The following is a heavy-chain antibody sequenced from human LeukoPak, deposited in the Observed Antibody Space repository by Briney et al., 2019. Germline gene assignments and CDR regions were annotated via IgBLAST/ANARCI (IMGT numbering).Heavy chain of an antibody. CDR3: ARDGYSSGWSLGHDAFDI. CDR2: ISYDGSNK. V-gene: IGHV3-30*04. CDR1: GFTFSSYA. J-gene: IGHJ3*02. Sequence: GGSLRLSCAASGFTFSSYAMHWVRQAPGKGLEWVAVISYDGSNKYYADSVKGRFTISRDNSKNTLYLQMNSLRAEDTAVYYCARDGYSSGWSLGHDAFDIWGQGTMVTVSS. D-gene: IGHD6-19*01.